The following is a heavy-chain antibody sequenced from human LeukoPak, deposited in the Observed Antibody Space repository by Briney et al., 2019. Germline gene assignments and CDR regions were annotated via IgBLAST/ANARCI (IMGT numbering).Heavy chain of an antibody. CDR1: GGSISSSSAY. D-gene: IGHD5-18*01. J-gene: IGHJ4*02. V-gene: IGHV4-39*01. Sequence: SQTLALTCTVSGGSISSSSAYWGWIRQPPGKGLEWIGSIYYSKNTYYNPSLKSRVTISADTSKNQFSLTLGSVSATDTAVYYCVSPRGFSYGYFDYWGQGTLVTVSS. CDR2: IYYSKNT. CDR3: VSPRGFSYGYFDY.